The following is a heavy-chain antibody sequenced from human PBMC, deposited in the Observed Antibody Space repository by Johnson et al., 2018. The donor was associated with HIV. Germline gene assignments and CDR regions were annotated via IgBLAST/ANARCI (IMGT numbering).Heavy chain of an antibody. CDR2: IRYDGSNK. D-gene: IGHD4-17*01. V-gene: IGHV3-30*02. CDR1: GFTFSSYG. CDR3: AKVGGRHDYGDYLGAFDI. J-gene: IGHJ3*02. Sequence: QVQLVESGGGVVQPGGSLRLSCAASGFTFSSYGMHWVRQAPGKGLEWVAFIRYDGSNKYYAASVKGRFTISRDNSKNTLYLQMNSLRAEDTAVYYCAKVGGRHDYGDYLGAFDIWGQGTMVTVSS.